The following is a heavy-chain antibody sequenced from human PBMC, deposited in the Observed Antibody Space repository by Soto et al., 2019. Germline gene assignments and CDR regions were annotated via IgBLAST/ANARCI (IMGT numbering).Heavy chain of an antibody. CDR1: GFTFIDYY. J-gene: IGHJ3*02. V-gene: IGHV3-11*01. CDR3: ARPPYYYDMEELFGS. Sequence: GGSVRLSCAASGFTFIDYYMSWIRQAPGQGLEWVSYISSSGSTIYYADSVKGRFTISRDNAKNSLYLQMNSLRAEDTAVYYCARPPYYYDMEELFGSCGTRTMVTVSS. CDR2: ISSSGSTI. D-gene: IGHD3-22*01.